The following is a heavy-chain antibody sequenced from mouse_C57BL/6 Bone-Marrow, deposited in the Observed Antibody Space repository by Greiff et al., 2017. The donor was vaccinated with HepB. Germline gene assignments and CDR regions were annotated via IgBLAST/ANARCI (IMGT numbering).Heavy chain of an antibody. D-gene: IGHD2-1*01. Sequence: QVHVKQPGAELVMPGASVKLSCKASGYTFTSYWMHWVKQRPGQGLEWIGEIDPSDSYTNYNQKFKGKSTLTVDKSSSTAYMQLSSLTSEDSAVYYCARREIYYGPYYYAMDYWGQGTSVTVSS. CDR1: GYTFTSYW. V-gene: IGHV1-69*01. CDR2: IDPSDSYT. CDR3: ARREIYYGPYYYAMDY. J-gene: IGHJ4*01.